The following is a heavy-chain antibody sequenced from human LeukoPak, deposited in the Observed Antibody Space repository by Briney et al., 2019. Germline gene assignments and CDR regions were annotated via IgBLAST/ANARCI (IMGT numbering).Heavy chain of an antibody. V-gene: IGHV4-39*07. CDR2: VHYSGGS. J-gene: IGHJ5*02. Sequence: SETLSLTCTVSGGSISSSTYYWGWIRQSPGKGLEWIGSVHYSGGSYYNPSLKSRVTISLNTSKNQFSLRLNSVTAADTAVYYCAREVIATDDYNWFDPWGQGTLVTASS. CDR3: AREVIATDDYNWFDP. D-gene: IGHD6-13*01. CDR1: GGSISSSTYY.